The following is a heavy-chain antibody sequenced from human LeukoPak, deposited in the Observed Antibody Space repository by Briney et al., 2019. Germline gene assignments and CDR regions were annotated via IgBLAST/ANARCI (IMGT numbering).Heavy chain of an antibody. D-gene: IGHD2-15*01. J-gene: IGHJ6*03. CDR2: IYYSGST. V-gene: IGHV4-59*01. Sequence: SETLSLTCTVSGGSISSYYWSWIRQPPGKGLEWIGYIYYSGSTNYNPSLKSRVTISVDTSKNQFSLKLSSVTAADTAMYYCARVTPHIVVVVAARSYYYMDVWGKGTTVTVSS. CDR1: GGSISSYY. CDR3: ARVTPHIVVVVAARSYYYMDV.